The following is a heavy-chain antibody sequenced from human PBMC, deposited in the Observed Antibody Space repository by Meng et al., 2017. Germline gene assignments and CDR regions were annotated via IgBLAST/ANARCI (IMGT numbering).Heavy chain of an antibody. CDR1: GFDFSFYA. D-gene: IGHD2-21*02. J-gene: IGHJ4*02. Sequence: GGSLRLSCTASGFDFSFYAMNWVRQAPGKGLEWVSSISSREKYIYYADSVKGRFTISRDNAENSLFLQMNSLRAEDTAVYYCARTRAYCGGDCYSFFDYWGQGTLVTVSS. CDR3: ARTRAYCGGDCYSFFDY. V-gene: IGHV3-21*01. CDR2: ISSREKYI.